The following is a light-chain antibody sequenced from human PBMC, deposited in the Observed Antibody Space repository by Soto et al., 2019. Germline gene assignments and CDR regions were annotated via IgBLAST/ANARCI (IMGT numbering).Light chain of an antibody. CDR2: ATS. CDR1: QSVSSRD. V-gene: IGKV3-20*01. J-gene: IGKJ5*01. CDR3: QQYDNSPGYT. Sequence: EIVLPQSPGTLSLYPGERATLSCRASQSVSSRDLAWYQQKPGQAPRLLIYATSSRATGIPDRFSGSGSGTDFTLTISRLEPEDFAVYYCQQYDNSPGYTFGQGTRLEI.